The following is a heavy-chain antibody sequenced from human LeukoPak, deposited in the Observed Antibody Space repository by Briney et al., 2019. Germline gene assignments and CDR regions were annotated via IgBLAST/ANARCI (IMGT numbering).Heavy chain of an antibody. CDR2: IYYSGST. CDR1: GGSISSGDYY. V-gene: IGHV4-30-4*08. J-gene: IGHJ4*02. CDR3: AAPAGSGYDGLD. D-gene: IGHD5-12*01. Sequence: SQTLSLTCTVSGGSISSGDYYWSWIRQPPGKGLEWIGYIYYSGSTYYNPSLKSRVTISVDTSKNQFTLKLSSVTAADTAVYYCAAPAGSGYDGLDWGQGTLVTVSS.